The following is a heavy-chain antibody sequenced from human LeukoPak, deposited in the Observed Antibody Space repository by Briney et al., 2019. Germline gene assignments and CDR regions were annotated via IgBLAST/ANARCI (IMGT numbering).Heavy chain of an antibody. V-gene: IGHV4-30-2*01. CDR3: ARSQKQWLSVTDNDAFDI. J-gene: IGHJ3*02. CDR1: GGSISSGGYY. CDR2: IYHSGST. D-gene: IGHD6-19*01. Sequence: SETLSLTCTVSGGSISSGGYYWSWIRQPPGKGLEWIGYIYHSGSTYYNPSLKSRVTISVDRSKNQFSLKLSSVTAADTAVYYCARSQKQWLSVTDNDAFDIWGQGTMVTVSS.